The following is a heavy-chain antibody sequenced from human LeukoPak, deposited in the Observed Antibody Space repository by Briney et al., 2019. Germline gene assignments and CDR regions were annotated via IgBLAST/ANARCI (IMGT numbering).Heavy chain of an antibody. D-gene: IGHD1-26*01. V-gene: IGHV4-4*02. J-gene: IGHJ3*02. CDR1: GGSISSSSW. Sequence: SETLSLTCAVSGGSISSSSWWSWVRQPPGKGLEWIGEISHGGSTNYNPSLESRVTISVDTSKNQFSLKLSSVTAADTAVYYCARRGSMGGSFVGAFDIWGQGTMVTVSS. CDR3: ARRGSMGGSFVGAFDI. CDR2: ISHGGST.